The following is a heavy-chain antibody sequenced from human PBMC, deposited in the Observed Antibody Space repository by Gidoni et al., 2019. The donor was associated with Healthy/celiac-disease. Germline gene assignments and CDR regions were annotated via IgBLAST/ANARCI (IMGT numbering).Heavy chain of an antibody. CDR2: IWYDESNK. CDR3: ARESMVRGVIITGDY. V-gene: IGHV3-33*01. CDR1: GFTFRSYG. D-gene: IGHD3-10*01. Sequence: QVQLVESGRGVVQPGRSLRLSCEASGFTFRSYGMHGVRQAPGQGLEWVAGIWYDESNKYYADTVKGRFTISRDNSKNTLYLQMNSLRAEDTAVYYCARESMVRGVIITGDYWGQGTLVTVSS. J-gene: IGHJ4*02.